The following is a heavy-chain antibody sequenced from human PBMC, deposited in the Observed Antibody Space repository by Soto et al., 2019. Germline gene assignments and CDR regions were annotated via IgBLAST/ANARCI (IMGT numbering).Heavy chain of an antibody. CDR3: GRGASGSYRLDY. D-gene: IGHD3-10*01. V-gene: IGHV3-74*01. CDR1: GFTFSSYW. J-gene: IGHJ4*02. CDR2: INSDGSST. Sequence: EMQLVESGGGLVQPGGSLRLSCAASGFTFSSYWMHWVRQAPGKGLVWVSRINSDGSSTNYADSVKGQFTISRDNAKNPLYLQMSSLRAEDTAVYYCGRGASGSYRLDYWGQGTLVTVSS.